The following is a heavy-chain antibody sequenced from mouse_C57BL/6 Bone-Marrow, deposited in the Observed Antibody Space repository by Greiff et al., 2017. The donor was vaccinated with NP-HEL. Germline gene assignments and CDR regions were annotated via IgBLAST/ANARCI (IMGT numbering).Heavy chain of an antibody. CDR1: GFNIKDDY. D-gene: IGHD2-1*01. J-gene: IGHJ3*01. CDR2: IDPENGDT. V-gene: IGHV14-4*01. CDR3: TFYSLFAY. Sequence: EVKLQESGAELVRPGASVKLSCTASGFNIKDDYMHWVKQRPEQGLEWIGWIDPENGDTEYASKFQGKATITADTSSNTAYLQLSSLTSEDTAVYYCTFYSLFAYWGQGTLVTVSA.